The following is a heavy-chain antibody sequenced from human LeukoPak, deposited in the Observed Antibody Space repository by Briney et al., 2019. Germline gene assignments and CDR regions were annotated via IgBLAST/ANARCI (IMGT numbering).Heavy chain of an antibody. V-gene: IGHV1-2*02. D-gene: IGHD3-22*01. CDR2: INPNSGGT. J-gene: IGHJ4*02. Sequence: ASVKVSCKASGYTFTSYAMNWVRQAPGQGLEWMGWINPNSGGTNYAQKFQGRVTMTRDTSISTAYMELSRLRSDDTAVYYCASSGYYTLYYFDYWGQGTLVTVSS. CDR3: ASSGYYTLYYFDY. CDR1: GYTFTSYA.